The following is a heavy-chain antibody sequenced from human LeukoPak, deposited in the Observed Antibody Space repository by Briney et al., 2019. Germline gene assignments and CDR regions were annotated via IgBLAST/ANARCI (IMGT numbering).Heavy chain of an antibody. J-gene: IGHJ3*02. CDR1: GFTFSSYE. Sequence: PGGSLRLSCAASGFTFSSYEMNWVRQAPGKGLEWVSSISSSSSYIYYADSVKGRFTISRDNAKNSLYLQMNSLRAEDTAVYYCARVRRVDYGGNRDAFDIWGQGTMVTVSS. D-gene: IGHD4-23*01. CDR2: ISSSSSYI. V-gene: IGHV3-21*01. CDR3: ARVRRVDYGGNRDAFDI.